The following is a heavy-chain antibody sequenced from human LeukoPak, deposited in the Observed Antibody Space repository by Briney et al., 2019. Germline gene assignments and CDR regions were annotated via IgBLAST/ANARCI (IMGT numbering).Heavy chain of an antibody. D-gene: IGHD5-18*01. CDR2: IYYSGST. J-gene: IGHJ4*02. Sequence: SETLTLTCTVSGYSISSGYYWGWIRQPPGKGLEWIGSIYYSGSTYYNPSLKSRVTISVDTSKNQFSLKLSSVTAADTAVYYCARQPAMAPFDYWGQGTLVTVSS. CDR1: GYSISSGYY. CDR3: ARQPAMAPFDY. V-gene: IGHV4-38-2*02.